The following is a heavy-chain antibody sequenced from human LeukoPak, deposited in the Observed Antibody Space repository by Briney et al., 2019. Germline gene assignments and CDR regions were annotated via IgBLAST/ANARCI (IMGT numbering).Heavy chain of an antibody. D-gene: IGHD3-22*01. CDR1: GFTFSSYA. CDR2: ISYDGSNK. Sequence: GGSLRLSCAASGFTFSSYAMHWVRQAPGKGLEWVAVISYDGSNKYYADSVKGRFTISRDNSKNTLYLQMNSLRAEDTAVYYCARAYYDSSGYYYGYWGQGTLVTVSS. J-gene: IGHJ4*02. V-gene: IGHV3-30-3*01. CDR3: ARAYYDSSGYYYGY.